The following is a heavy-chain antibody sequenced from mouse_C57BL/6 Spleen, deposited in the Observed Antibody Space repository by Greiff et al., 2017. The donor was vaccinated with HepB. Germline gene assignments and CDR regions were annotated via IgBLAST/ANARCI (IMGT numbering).Heavy chain of an antibody. V-gene: IGHV1-52*01. J-gene: IGHJ2*01. CDR2: IDPSDSET. CDR1: GYTFTSYW. Sequence: QVQLQQPGAELVRPGSSVKLSCKASGYTFTSYWMHWVKQRPIQGLEWIGNIDPSDSETHYNQKFKDKATLTVDKSSSTAYMQLSSLTSEDSAVYYCARERGTAQATGFDYWGQGTTLTVSS. D-gene: IGHD3-1*01. CDR3: ARERGTAQATGFDY.